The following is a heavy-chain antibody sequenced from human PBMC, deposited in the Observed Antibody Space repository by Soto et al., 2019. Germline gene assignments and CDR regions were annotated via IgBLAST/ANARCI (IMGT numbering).Heavy chain of an antibody. CDR2: ISASGAST. V-gene: IGHV3-23*01. Sequence: EVQLLQSGGALGQPGGNLRVSCAASGFTFSDSVMSWIRRAPGKGLEWVSTISASGASTYYADSLMGRFTVSRDNSKNTLFLQMTALRAEDTAVYYCAKDVGIMFLHAYYFEHWGQGTLVTVSS. D-gene: IGHD3-16*01. CDR3: AKDVGIMFLHAYYFEH. CDR1: GFTFSDSV. J-gene: IGHJ4*02.